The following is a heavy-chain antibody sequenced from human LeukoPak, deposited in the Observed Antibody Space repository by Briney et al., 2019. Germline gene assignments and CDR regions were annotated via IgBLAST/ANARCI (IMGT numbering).Heavy chain of an antibody. V-gene: IGHV1-18*01. J-gene: IGHJ4*02. CDR2: ISAYNGNT. D-gene: IGHD6-19*01. CDR3: ARRPFSGWYGGDPDY. Sequence: ASVKVSCKASGYTFTSYGISWVRQAPGQGLEWMGWISAYNGNTNYAQKLQGRVTMTTDTFTSTAYMELRSLRSDDTAVYYCARRPFSGWYGGDPDYWGQGTLVTVSS. CDR1: GYTFTSYG.